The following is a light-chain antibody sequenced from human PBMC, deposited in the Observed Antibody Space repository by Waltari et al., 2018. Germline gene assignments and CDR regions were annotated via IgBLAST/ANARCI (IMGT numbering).Light chain of an antibody. CDR1: QGFSTY. Sequence: DIQMTQSQSSLSAFEGDKVTITCRASQGFSTYLNWYQQKPGKPPKRLIYETSNLESGVPSRFSGSGSGTDFTLTISSLQPEDFATYYCLQYNSHPWTFGQGTKLEIK. CDR2: ETS. CDR3: LQYNSHPWT. V-gene: IGKV1-17*01. J-gene: IGKJ1*01.